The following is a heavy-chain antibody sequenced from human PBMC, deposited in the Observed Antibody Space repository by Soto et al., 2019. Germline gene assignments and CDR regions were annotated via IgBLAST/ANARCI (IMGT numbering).Heavy chain of an antibody. D-gene: IGHD5-18*01. CDR2: IYYSGST. Sequence: QVQLQESGPGLVKPSQTLSLTCTVSGGSIGSGHYYWSWIRQPPGRGLERIGYIYYSGSTYHIPCVKSRVSISVDTSKNPFALMLTSVTAAVTAVCFCGGMDTAMLDYWGQGTLVTVSS. CDR3: GGMDTAMLDY. J-gene: IGHJ4*02. CDR1: GGSIGSGHYY. V-gene: IGHV4-30-4*01.